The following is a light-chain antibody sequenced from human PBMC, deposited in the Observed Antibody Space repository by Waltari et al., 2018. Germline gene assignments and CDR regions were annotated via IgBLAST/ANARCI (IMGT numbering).Light chain of an antibody. V-gene: IGKV3-15*01. CDR2: SIS. CDR3: QHYNNWPLIA. Sequence: EVVLTQSADTRYVSLGDSATRSCRASQSVGINLAWYQQKPGQAPRLLMYSISKRATGVPARFSGSGSGTQFTLTIGSLQSEDFAVYFCQHYNNWPLIAFGQGTRLESK. CDR1: QSVGIN. J-gene: IGKJ5*01.